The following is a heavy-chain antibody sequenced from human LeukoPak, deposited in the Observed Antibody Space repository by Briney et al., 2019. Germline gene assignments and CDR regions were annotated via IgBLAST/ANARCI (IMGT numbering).Heavy chain of an antibody. CDR2: ISSSGSTI. Sequence: GGSLRLSCAASGFTFSGYAMSWIRQAPGKGLEWVSYISSSGSTIYYADSVKGRFTISRDNAKNSLYLQMNSLRAEDTAVYYCASGIGDPPGYYYYYYMDVWGKGTTVTISS. J-gene: IGHJ6*03. CDR3: ASGIGDPPGYYYYYYMDV. CDR1: GFTFSGYA. V-gene: IGHV3-11*01. D-gene: IGHD3-10*01.